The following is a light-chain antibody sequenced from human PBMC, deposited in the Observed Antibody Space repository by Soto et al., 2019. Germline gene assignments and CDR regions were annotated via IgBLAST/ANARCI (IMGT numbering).Light chain of an antibody. J-gene: IGLJ1*01. CDR3: SSYTSSSTV. CDR1: SSDVGGYNY. Sequence: QSALAQPASVSWSPGQSITISCTVTSSDVGGYNYVSWYQQHPGKAPKLMIYEVSNRPSGVSNRFSGSKSGNTASLTISGLQAEDEADYYCSSYTSSSTVFGTGTKVTVL. V-gene: IGLV2-14*01. CDR2: EVS.